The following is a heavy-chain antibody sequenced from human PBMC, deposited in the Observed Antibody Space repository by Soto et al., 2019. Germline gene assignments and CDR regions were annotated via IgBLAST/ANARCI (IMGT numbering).Heavy chain of an antibody. V-gene: IGHV4-59*01. Sequence: QVQLQESGPGLVKPSETLSLTCTVSGGSISSYYWSWIRQPPGKGLEWIGYIYYSGSTNYNPSLKSRVTIAVDTSKNQFSLKLSSVTAADTAVYYCARAAVRGVIGWFDPWGQGTLVTVSS. D-gene: IGHD3-10*01. J-gene: IGHJ5*02. CDR2: IYYSGST. CDR3: ARAAVRGVIGWFDP. CDR1: GGSISSYY.